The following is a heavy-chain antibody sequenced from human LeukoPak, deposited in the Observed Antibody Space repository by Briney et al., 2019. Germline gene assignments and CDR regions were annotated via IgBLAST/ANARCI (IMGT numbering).Heavy chain of an antibody. V-gene: IGHV3-13*01. Sequence: GGSLRLSCAASGFAFSNFDMHWVRQSAGGRLEWVAHILVNGDTQYAGSVKGRFTISRENAKSSVYLQMNSLRDGDTAVYHCIRDRFGERTFEIWGQGTMVTVSS. CDR1: GFAFSNFD. D-gene: IGHD3-10*01. CDR3: IRDRFGERTFEI. J-gene: IGHJ3*02. CDR2: ILVNGDT.